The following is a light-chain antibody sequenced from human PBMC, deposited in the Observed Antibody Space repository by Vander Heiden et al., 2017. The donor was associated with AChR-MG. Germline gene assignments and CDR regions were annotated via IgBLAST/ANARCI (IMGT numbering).Light chain of an antibody. Sequence: QSVLTQPPSASGTPGQRVTISCSGSSSNIGSNTVNWYQQLPATAPNLLIFSNNQRRSGVPDRFSGSKSGTSASLAISGLQSEDEADYYCAAWDDSLNGLWVFGGGTKLTVL. V-gene: IGLV1-44*01. CDR2: SNN. CDR1: SSNIGSNT. CDR3: AAWDDSLNGLWV. J-gene: IGLJ3*02.